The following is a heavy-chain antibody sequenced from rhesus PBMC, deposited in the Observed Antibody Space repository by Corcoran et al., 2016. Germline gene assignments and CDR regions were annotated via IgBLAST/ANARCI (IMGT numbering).Heavy chain of an antibody. D-gene: IGHD2-27*01. CDR2: IYGSSTNT. J-gene: IGHJ4*01. CDR1: GGSISDSYR. V-gene: IGHV4S10*01. Sequence: QVQLQESGPGVVKPSETLSLTCAVSGGSISDSYRWSWIRQPPGKGLEWIGYIYGSSTNTNYNPSLKSRVTMSKDTSKNQFSVKLSSVTAADTAVDYCARDIWAPVVFTARGVGLYFDYWGQGDLVTVSS. CDR3: ARDIWAPVVFTARGVGLYFDY.